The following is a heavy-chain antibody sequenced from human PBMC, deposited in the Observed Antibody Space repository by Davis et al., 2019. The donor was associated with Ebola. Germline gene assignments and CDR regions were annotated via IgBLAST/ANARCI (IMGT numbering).Heavy chain of an antibody. V-gene: IGHV1-2*02. CDR1: GYTFTGYY. J-gene: IGHJ4*02. D-gene: IGHD3-22*01. CDR3: IAYSSGKNDY. CDR2: INANTGGT. Sequence: ASVKVSCKASGYTFTGYYMHWVRQAPGQGLEWMGWINANTGGTDYTQKFQGRVTMTRDTSISTAYMELSRLTSDDTAVYYCIAYSSGKNDYWGQGTLVTVSS.